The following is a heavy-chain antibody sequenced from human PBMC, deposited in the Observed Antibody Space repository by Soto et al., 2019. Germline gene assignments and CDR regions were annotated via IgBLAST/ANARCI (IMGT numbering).Heavy chain of an antibody. CDR3: ARDPAVAATKGYFDY. CDR1: GYTFTSYG. J-gene: IGHJ4*02. V-gene: IGHV1-18*01. D-gene: IGHD2-15*01. CDR2: ISAYNGNT. Sequence: ASVKVSCKASGYTFTSYGISWVRQAPGQGLEWMGWISAYNGNTNYAQKLQGRVTMTTDTSTSTAYMELRSLRSDDTAVYYCARDPAVAATKGYFDYWGQGTLVTAPQ.